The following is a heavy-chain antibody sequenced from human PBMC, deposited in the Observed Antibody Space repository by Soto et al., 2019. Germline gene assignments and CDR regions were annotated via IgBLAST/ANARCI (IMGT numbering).Heavy chain of an antibody. V-gene: IGHV3-30-3*01. Sequence: QVQLVESGGGVVQPGRSLGLSCAASGFTFSSYAMHWVRQAPGKGLEWVAVISYDGSNKYYADSVKGRFTISRDNSKNTLYLQMNSLRAEDTAVYYCASGGSGWYSDYWGQGTLVTVSS. CDR2: ISYDGSNK. CDR1: GFTFSSYA. CDR3: ASGGSGWYSDY. D-gene: IGHD6-19*01. J-gene: IGHJ4*02.